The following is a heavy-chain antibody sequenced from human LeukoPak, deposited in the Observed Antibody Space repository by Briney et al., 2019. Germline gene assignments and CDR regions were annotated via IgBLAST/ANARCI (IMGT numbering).Heavy chain of an antibody. CDR1: GFTFSSYS. V-gene: IGHV3-21*01. CDR2: ISSSSSYI. J-gene: IGHJ3*02. Sequence: GGSLRLSCAASGFTFSSYSMNWVRQAPGKGLEWVSSISSSSSYIYYADSVKGRFTISRDNSKNTLYLQMNSLRAEDTAVYYCAKAPDSGWYAFDIWGQGTMVTVSS. CDR3: AKAPDSGWYAFDI. D-gene: IGHD6-19*01.